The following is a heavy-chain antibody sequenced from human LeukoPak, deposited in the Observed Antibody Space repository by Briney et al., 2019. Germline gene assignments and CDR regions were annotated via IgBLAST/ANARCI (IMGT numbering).Heavy chain of an antibody. J-gene: IGHJ5*02. D-gene: IGHD2-2*02. CDR3: ARDLPRRYCSSTSCYT. CDR1: GGSFSGYY. Sequence: SETLSLTCAVYGGSFSGYYWSWIRQPPGKGLEWIGEINHSGSTNYNPSLKSGVTISVDTSKNQFSLKLSSVTAADTAVYYCARDLPRRYCSSTSCYTWGQGTLVTVSS. CDR2: INHSGST. V-gene: IGHV4-34*01.